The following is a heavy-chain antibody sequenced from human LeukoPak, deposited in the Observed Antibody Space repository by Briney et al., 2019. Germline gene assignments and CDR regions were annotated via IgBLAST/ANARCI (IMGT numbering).Heavy chain of an antibody. CDR1: GGSISSGGYS. Sequence: SETLSLTCAVSGGSISSGGYSWSWSRQPPGKGLEWIEYVYHSGSTYYNPSLKSRVTISVDRSKNQFSLKLSSVTAADTAVYYCARESNYGSGSIYGMDVWGQGTTVTVSS. CDR2: VYHSGST. D-gene: IGHD3-10*01. CDR3: ARESNYGSGSIYGMDV. J-gene: IGHJ6*02. V-gene: IGHV4-30-2*01.